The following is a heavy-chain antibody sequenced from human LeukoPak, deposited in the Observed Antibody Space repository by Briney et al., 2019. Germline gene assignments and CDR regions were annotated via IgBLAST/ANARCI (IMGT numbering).Heavy chain of an antibody. J-gene: IGHJ4*02. CDR3: ARDRDYDSSGR. D-gene: IGHD3-22*01. Sequence: GGSLRLSCAASGFTFSSYSMNWVRQASGKGLEWVSYISSSSSTIYYADSVKGRFTISRDNAKNSLYLQMSSLRAEDTAVYYCARDRDYDSSGRWGQGTLVTVSS. CDR2: ISSSSSTI. CDR1: GFTFSSYS. V-gene: IGHV3-48*04.